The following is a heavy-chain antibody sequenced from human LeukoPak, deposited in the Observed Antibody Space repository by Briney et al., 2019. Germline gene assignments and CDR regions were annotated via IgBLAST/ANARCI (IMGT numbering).Heavy chain of an antibody. Sequence: GGSLRLSCAASGFIFSNYAMTWVRQAPGRGLEWVAGISGSADSSYADSVKGRFTISRDNSKNTLYLQLNSLTGEDTAVYFCAKETGWSPLEEDDHWGQGILVSVSS. J-gene: IGHJ4*02. CDR1: GFIFSNYA. CDR2: ISGSADS. V-gene: IGHV3-23*01. CDR3: AKETGWSPLEEDDH. D-gene: IGHD6-19*01.